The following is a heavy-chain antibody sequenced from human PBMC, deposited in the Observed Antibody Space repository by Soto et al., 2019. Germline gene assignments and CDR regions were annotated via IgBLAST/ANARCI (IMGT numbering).Heavy chain of an antibody. V-gene: IGHV1-3*01. CDR2: INADNGDT. CDR1: GHTFTKNV. CDR3: ARGGGDFGAVYFDY. D-gene: IGHD3-3*01. Sequence: QVQLVQSGAEVKRPGASVKISCKASGHTFTKNVIHWVRQAPGQRLEWMGWINADNGDTKYSQRFNGRVTITWDTSATTSSMELSSLTSEDTAVYYCARGGGDFGAVYFDYWGQGALVTVSS. J-gene: IGHJ4*02.